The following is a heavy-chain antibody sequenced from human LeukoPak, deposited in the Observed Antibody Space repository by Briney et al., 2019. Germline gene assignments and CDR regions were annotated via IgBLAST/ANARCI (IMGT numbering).Heavy chain of an antibody. J-gene: IGHJ4*02. D-gene: IGHD3-22*01. V-gene: IGHV3-9*01. Sequence: GRSLRLSCAASGFTFDDYAMHWVRQAPGKGLEWVSGISWNSGSIGYADSVRGRFTISRDNAKNSLYLQMNSLRAEDTALYYCAKDNYDSSGYIDYWGQGTLVTVSS. CDR2: ISWNSGSI. CDR1: GFTFDDYA. CDR3: AKDNYDSSGYIDY.